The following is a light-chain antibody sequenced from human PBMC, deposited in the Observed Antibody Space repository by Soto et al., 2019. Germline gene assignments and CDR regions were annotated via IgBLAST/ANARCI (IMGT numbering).Light chain of an antibody. CDR2: DAS. Sequence: EIVLTQSPGTLSLSPGERATLSCRASQSVSSSYLAWYQQKPGQAPRLLIYDASSRATGIPDRFSGSGSGTVFTLTISRLEPEDFAVYYCQQYGSSPRTFGGGTKVEIK. J-gene: IGKJ4*01. V-gene: IGKV3-20*01. CDR1: QSVSSSY. CDR3: QQYGSSPRT.